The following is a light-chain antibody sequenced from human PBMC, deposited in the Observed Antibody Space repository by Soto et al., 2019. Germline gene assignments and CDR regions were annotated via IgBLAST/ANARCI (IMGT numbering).Light chain of an antibody. CDR2: DAS. CDR1: QSVSSN. CDR3: QQYNNFWT. J-gene: IGKJ1*01. Sequence: EVVMTQSPATLSVSPGERATLSCRASQSVSSNLAWYQQKPGKAPRLLIYDASTRDTGIPARFSGSGSGTEFTITISSQQYEDSAVYHWQQYNNFWTFGQGTKVEIK. V-gene: IGKV3-15*01.